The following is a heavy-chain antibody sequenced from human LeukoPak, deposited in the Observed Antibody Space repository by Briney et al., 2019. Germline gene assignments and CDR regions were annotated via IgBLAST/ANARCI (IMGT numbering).Heavy chain of an antibody. V-gene: IGHV3-9*01. CDR1: GFTFDDYA. Sequence: GRSLRLSCAASGFTFDDYAMHWVRQAPGKGLEWVSGISWNSGSIGYADSVKGRFTISRDNAKNSLYLQMNSLRAEDTAVYYCARVEMATITTDFDYWGQGTLVTVSS. CDR2: ISWNSGSI. CDR3: ARVEMATITTDFDY. J-gene: IGHJ4*02. D-gene: IGHD5-24*01.